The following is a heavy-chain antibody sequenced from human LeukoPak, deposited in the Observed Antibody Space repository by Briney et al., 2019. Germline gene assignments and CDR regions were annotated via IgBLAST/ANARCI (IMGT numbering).Heavy chain of an antibody. CDR3: ARDRLSGTFWTDY. V-gene: IGHV1-18*01. CDR1: GYTFTSYG. CDR2: ISAYNGYT. Sequence: ASVKVSCKASGYTFTSYGISWVRQAPGQGLEWMGWISAYNGYTNYAQNLQGRVTMTTDTSTSTASIELRSLRSDDTAVYYCARDRLSGTFWTDYWGQGTLVTVSS. D-gene: IGHD3/OR15-3a*01. J-gene: IGHJ4*02.